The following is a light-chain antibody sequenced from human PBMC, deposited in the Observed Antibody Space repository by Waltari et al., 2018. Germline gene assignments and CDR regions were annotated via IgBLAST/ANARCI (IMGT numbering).Light chain of an antibody. CDR2: DAS. CDR3: QQYANLPLA. J-gene: IGKJ4*01. Sequence: DTQMTQSPSSLSASVGDRVTITCQASQDIRENLNWCQQKPGKAPQVLIFDASRWQAVVPSRFSGSGSGTDFAFTISRLQPEDIGTYYCQQYANLPLAFGGGTRV. V-gene: IGKV1-33*01. CDR1: QDIREN.